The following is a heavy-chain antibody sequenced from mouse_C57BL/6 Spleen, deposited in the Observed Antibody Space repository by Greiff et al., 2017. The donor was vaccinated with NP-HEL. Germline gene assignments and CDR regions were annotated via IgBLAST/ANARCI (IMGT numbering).Heavy chain of an antibody. CDR1: GYTFTSYW. Sequence: QVQLQQPGAELVRPGSSVKLSCKASGYTFTSYWMDWVKQRPGQGLEWIGNIYPSDSETHYNQKFKDKATLTVDKSSSTAYMQLSSLTSEDSAVYYCAREGYDYDAAWFAYWGQGTLVTVSA. J-gene: IGHJ3*01. V-gene: IGHV1-61*01. CDR3: AREGYDYDAAWFAY. CDR2: IYPSDSET. D-gene: IGHD2-4*01.